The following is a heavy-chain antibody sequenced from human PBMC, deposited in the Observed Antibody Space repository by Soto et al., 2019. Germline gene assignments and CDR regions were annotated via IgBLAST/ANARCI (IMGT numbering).Heavy chain of an antibody. V-gene: IGHV3-30-3*01. CDR2: ISYDGSNK. Sequence: QVQLVESGGGVVQPGRSLRLSCAASGFTFSSYAMHWVRQAPGKGLEWVAVISYDGSNKYYADSVKGRFTISRDNSKNTLYLQMNSLRAEDTAVYYCARDREMAHGGVFVYWGQGTLVTVSS. J-gene: IGHJ4*02. D-gene: IGHD3-16*01. CDR3: ARDREMAHGGVFVY. CDR1: GFTFSSYA.